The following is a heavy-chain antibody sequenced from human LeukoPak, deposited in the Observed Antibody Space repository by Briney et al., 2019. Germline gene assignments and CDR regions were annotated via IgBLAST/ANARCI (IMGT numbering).Heavy chain of an antibody. CDR3: ARRLGLYYYGSGSYLDY. V-gene: IGHV4-34*01. D-gene: IGHD3-10*01. Sequence: PSGTLSLTCAVYGGSFSGYYWSWIRQPPGKGLEWIGEINHSGSTNYNPSLKSRVTISVDTSKNQFSLKLSSVTAADTAVYYCARRLGLYYYGSGSYLDYWGQGTLVTVSS. J-gene: IGHJ4*02. CDR2: INHSGST. CDR1: GGSFSGYY.